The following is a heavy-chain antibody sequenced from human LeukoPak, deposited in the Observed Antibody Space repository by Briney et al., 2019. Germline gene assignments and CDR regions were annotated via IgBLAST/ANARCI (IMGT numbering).Heavy chain of an antibody. Sequence: PSETLSLTCTISNGSMITDTYFWAWIRQPPGKGLEWIGTVHHLGGTYSNPSLKSRVTISVDTSKNQFSLKLSSVTAADTAVYYCARDLPMDYWGQGTLVTVSS. CDR2: VHHLGGT. CDR3: ARDLPMDY. J-gene: IGHJ4*02. V-gene: IGHV4-39*07. CDR1: NGSMITDTYF. D-gene: IGHD2-2*01.